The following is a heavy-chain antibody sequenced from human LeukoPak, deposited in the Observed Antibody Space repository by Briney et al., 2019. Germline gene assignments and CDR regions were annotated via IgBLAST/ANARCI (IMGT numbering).Heavy chain of an antibody. CDR2: ISSGSSYI. CDR1: GFTFSSYS. J-gene: IGHJ4*02. V-gene: IGHV3-21*01. D-gene: IGHD5-12*01. CDR3: ARDHYSGYDVGDFDY. Sequence: GGSLRLSCAASGFTFSSYSMNWVRQAPGKGLEWVSSISSGSSYIYYADSVKGRFTISRDNAKNSLYLQMNSLRAEDTAVYYCARDHYSGYDVGDFDYWGQGTLVTVSS.